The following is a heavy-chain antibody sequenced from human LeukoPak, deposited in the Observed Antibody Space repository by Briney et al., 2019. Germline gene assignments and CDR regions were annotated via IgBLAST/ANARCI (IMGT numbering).Heavy chain of an antibody. CDR2: VYGNDDK. V-gene: IGHV2-5*01. CDR1: GFSLTTSGVG. D-gene: IGHD1-1*01. Sequence: SGPTLVEPTQTLTLTCTFSGFSLTTSGVGVGWIRQHPGKALEWVAVVYGNDDKLYSPSLRSRLTITKDTSKNQVVLTMTNMDPVDTATYYYASQLLSRGYFDHWGQGTLVTVSS. CDR3: ASQLLSRGYFDH. J-gene: IGHJ4*02.